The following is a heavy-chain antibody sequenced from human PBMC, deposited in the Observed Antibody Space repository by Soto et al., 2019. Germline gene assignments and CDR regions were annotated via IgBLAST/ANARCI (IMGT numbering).Heavy chain of an antibody. CDR2: IYYSGST. V-gene: IGHV4-59*08. J-gene: IGHJ5*02. Sequence: QVQLQESGPGLVKPSETLSLTCTVSGGSISSYYWSWIRPPPGKGLEWIGYIYYSGSTNYNPSLKCRGSILVDTTKNHYSLKLSSVTAADPAVYYCARHSPVAVSWFDPWGQGTLVTVSS. D-gene: IGHD6-19*01. CDR3: ARHSPVAVSWFDP. CDR1: GGSISSYY.